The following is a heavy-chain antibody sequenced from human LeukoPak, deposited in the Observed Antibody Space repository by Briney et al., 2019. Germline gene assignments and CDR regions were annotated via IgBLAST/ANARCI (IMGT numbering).Heavy chain of an antibody. CDR2: ISSSSSYI. D-gene: IGHD3-16*02. CDR3: AKGDYDYVWGSYRYTLTRHFDY. CDR1: GFTFSSYS. Sequence: GGSLRLSCAASGFTFSSYSMNWVRQAPGKGLEWVSSISSSSSYIYYADSVKGRFTISRDNSKNTLYLQMNSLRAEDTAVYYCAKGDYDYVWGSYRYTLTRHFDYWGQGTLVTVSS. V-gene: IGHV3-21*04. J-gene: IGHJ4*02.